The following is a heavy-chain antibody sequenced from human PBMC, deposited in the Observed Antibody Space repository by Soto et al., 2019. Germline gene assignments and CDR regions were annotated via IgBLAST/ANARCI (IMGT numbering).Heavy chain of an antibody. V-gene: IGHV4-39*01. CDR2: WHNSGVT. CDR3: ATTSSGYPY. D-gene: IGHD3-22*01. CDR1: GGSISSSSYY. Sequence: QLQPQESGPGLVRPSETLSLTCTVTGGSISSSSYYWGWIRQSPGKGLEWIGSWHNSGVTSYNPSPKSRSTILVDPSKNQFSLKLSSVSAADTALYYCATTSSGYPYWGQGTLVTVSS. J-gene: IGHJ4*02.